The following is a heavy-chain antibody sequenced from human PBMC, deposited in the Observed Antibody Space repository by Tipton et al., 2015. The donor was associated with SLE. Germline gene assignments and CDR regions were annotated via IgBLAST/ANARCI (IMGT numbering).Heavy chain of an antibody. Sequence: SLRLSCAASGFTFSSYGMSWVRQAPGKGLEWVSIISGSGVTTYYADSVKGRFTISRDNSENTLYLQMNSLRVEDTAVYYCAKKHIITPGSYFDSWGQGTLVTVSS. CDR2: ISGSGVTT. CDR1: GFTFSSYG. CDR3: AKKHIITPGSYFDS. V-gene: IGHV3-23*01. J-gene: IGHJ4*02. D-gene: IGHD3-10*01.